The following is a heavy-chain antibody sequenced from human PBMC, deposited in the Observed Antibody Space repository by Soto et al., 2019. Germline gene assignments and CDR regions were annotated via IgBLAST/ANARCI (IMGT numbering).Heavy chain of an antibody. CDR3: ARQLVVPAAIQRWGYFDY. J-gene: IGHJ4*02. Sequence: QVQLQEPGPGLVKPSQTLSLTCTVPGGSISSGGYYWSWIRQHPGKGLEWIGYIYYSGSTYYNPSLKSRVTISVDTSKNQFSLKLSSVDAADTAVYYCARQLVVPAAIQRWGYFDYWGQGTLVTVSS. D-gene: IGHD2-2*02. CDR2: IYYSGST. V-gene: IGHV4-31*03. CDR1: GGSISSGGYY.